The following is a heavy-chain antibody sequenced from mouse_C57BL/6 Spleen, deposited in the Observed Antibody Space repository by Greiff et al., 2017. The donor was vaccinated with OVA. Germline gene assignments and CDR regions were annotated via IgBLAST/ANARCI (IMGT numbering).Heavy chain of an antibody. D-gene: IGHD2-10*02. V-gene: IGHV5-4*01. Sequence: DVHLVESGGGLVKPGGSLKLSCAASGFTFSSYAMSWVRQTPEKRLEWVATISDGGSYTYYPDNVKGRFTISRDNAKNNLYLQMSHLKSEDTAMYYCARVGYGNYFDYWGQGTTLTVSS. CDR1: GFTFSSYA. J-gene: IGHJ2*01. CDR2: ISDGGSYT. CDR3: ARVGYGNYFDY.